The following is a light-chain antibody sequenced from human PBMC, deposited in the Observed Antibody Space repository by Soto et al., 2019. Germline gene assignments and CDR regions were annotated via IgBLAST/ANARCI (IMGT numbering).Light chain of an antibody. V-gene: IGLV2-14*01. CDR1: SNDIGNYNY. CDR3: TSYTGTSTFYV. J-gene: IGLJ1*01. Sequence: VLPQPASVSVSPGQSITVSCTGTSNDIGNYNYVAWYQQHPGKAPKVMIYEVSNRPSGISNRFSGSKSGNTASLTISGLQAEDEADYYCTSYTGTSTFYVYGSGTKVTVL. CDR2: EVS.